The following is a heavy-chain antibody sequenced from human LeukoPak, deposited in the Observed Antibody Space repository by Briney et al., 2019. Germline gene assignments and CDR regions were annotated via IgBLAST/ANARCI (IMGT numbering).Heavy chain of an antibody. D-gene: IGHD5-18*01. V-gene: IGHV4-34*01. CDR2: INHSGST. Sequence: PSETLSLTCAVSVGSFSGYYWSWIRQPPGKGLEWIGEINHSGSTNYNPSLKSRVTISVDTSKNQFSLKLSSVTAADTAVYYCARGGYSYGYVYYYMDVWGKGTTVTVSS. CDR1: VGSFSGYY. CDR3: ARGGYSYGYVYYYMDV. J-gene: IGHJ6*03.